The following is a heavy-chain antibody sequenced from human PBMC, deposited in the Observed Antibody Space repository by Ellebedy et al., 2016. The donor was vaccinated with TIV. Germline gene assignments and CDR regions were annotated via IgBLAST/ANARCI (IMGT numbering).Heavy chain of an antibody. J-gene: IGHJ4*02. CDR3: TTEPIYDY. Sequence: GESLKISXAASGFTFSSYSMNWVRQAPGKGLEWVGRIKSKTDGGTTDYAAPVKGRFTISRDDSKNTLYLQMNSLKTEDTAVYYCTTEPIYDYWGQGTLVTVSS. CDR1: GFTFSSYS. CDR2: IKSKTDGGTT. V-gene: IGHV3-15*01.